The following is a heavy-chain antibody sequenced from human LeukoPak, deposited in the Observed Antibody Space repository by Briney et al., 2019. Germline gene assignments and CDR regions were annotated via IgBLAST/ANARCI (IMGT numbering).Heavy chain of an antibody. D-gene: IGHD1-26*01. J-gene: IGHJ4*02. CDR1: GGSISSYY. CDR3: AREPSTPSGSYYFDY. V-gene: IGHV4-59*01. CDR2: IYYSGST. Sequence: PSETLSLTCTVSGGSISSYYWSWIRQPPGKGLEWIGYIYYSGSTNYSPSLKSRVTISVDTSKNQFSLKLSSVTAADTAVYYCAREPSTPSGSYYFDYWGQGTLVTVSS.